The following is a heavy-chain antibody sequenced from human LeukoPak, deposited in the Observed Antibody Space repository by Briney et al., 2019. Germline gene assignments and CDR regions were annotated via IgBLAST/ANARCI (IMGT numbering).Heavy chain of an antibody. V-gene: IGHV3-48*03. CDR1: GFTFSSYE. CDR3: ARLPKYDILTANWFDP. J-gene: IGHJ5*02. Sequence: GGSLRLSCAASGFTFSSYETNWVRQAPGKGLEWVSYISSSGSTIYYADSVKGRFTISRDNAKNSLYLQMNSLRAEDTAVYYCARLPKYDILTANWFDPWGQGTLVTVSS. CDR2: ISSSGSTI. D-gene: IGHD3-9*01.